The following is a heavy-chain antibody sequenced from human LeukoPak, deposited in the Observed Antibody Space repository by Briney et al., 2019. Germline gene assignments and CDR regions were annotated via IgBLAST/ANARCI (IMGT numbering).Heavy chain of an antibody. Sequence: PSETLSLTCTVSGYSIRSGFYWGWIRQPPGKGLEWIGNIYHSGITYYTPSLKSRVTISVDTSKNQFSLKLSSVTAADTAVYYCAIPREGLRNLRAFDYWGQGTLVTVSS. J-gene: IGHJ4*02. CDR2: IYHSGIT. CDR1: GYSIRSGFY. CDR3: AIPREGLRNLRAFDY. D-gene: IGHD5-12*01. V-gene: IGHV4-38-2*02.